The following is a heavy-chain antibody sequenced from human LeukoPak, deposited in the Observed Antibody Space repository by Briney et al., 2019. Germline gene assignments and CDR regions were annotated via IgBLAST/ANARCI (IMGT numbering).Heavy chain of an antibody. D-gene: IGHD1-1*01. V-gene: IGHV4-34*01. CDR1: GGSFSGYY. J-gene: IGHJ4*02. CDR2: INHSGST. CDR3: ARARTWVASAPYDY. Sequence: SETLSLTCAVYGGSFSGYYWSWIRQPPGKGLEWFGEINHSGSTNYNPSLKSRVTISVDTSKNQFSLKLSSVTAADTAVYYCARARTWVASAPYDYWGQGTLVTVSS.